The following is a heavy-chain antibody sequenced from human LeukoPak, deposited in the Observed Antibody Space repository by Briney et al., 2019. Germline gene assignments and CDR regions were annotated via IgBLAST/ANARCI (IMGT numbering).Heavy chain of an antibody. CDR2: INHSGST. Sequence: SETLSLTCAAYGGSFSGYYWSWIRQPPGKGLEWIGEINHSGSTNYNPSLKSRVTISVDTSKNQFSLKLSSVTAADTAVYYCARGLRGIVVAPAEHYYYYYMDVWGKGTTVTVSS. D-gene: IGHD2-2*01. CDR3: ARGLRGIVVAPAEHYYYYYMDV. J-gene: IGHJ6*03. CDR1: GGSFSGYY. V-gene: IGHV4-34*01.